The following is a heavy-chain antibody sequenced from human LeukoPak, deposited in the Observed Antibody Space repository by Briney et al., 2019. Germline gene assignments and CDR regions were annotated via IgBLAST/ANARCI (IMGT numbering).Heavy chain of an antibody. Sequence: SETLSLTCTVSGGSISSYYWSWIRQPPGKGLECIGYIYYSGSTNYNPSLKSRVTISVDTSKNQFSLKLSSVTAADTAVYYCARDRGNSGSWGFDPWGQGTLVTVSS. CDR2: IYYSGST. V-gene: IGHV4-59*01. CDR3: ARDRGNSGSWGFDP. D-gene: IGHD1-26*01. CDR1: GGSISSYY. J-gene: IGHJ5*02.